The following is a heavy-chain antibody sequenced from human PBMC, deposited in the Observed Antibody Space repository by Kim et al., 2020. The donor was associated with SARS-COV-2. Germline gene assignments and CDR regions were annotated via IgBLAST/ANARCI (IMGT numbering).Heavy chain of an antibody. D-gene: IGHD3-10*01. CDR2: ISWNGRSV. V-gene: IGHV3-9*01. Sequence: GGSLRLSCVASGFRFDDYAMHWVRQAPGRGLEWVSAISWNGRSVRYADSVKGRFTVSRDSATNSVYLQMNSLRIEDTALYFCAQDFTGYTSGSYLDYWG. CDR3: AQDFTGYTSGSYLDY. J-gene: IGHJ4*01. CDR1: GFRFDDYA.